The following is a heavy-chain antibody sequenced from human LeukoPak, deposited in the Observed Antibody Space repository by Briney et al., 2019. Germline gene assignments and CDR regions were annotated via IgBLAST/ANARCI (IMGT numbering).Heavy chain of an antibody. J-gene: IGHJ3*02. CDR1: GFTFSSYA. V-gene: IGHV3-30-3*01. CDR3: ASITVTSDAFDI. D-gene: IGHD4-17*01. Sequence: GGSLRLSCAASGFTFSSYAMHRVRQAPGKGLEWVAVISYDGSNKYYAEAVKGRFTISRDNSKNTLYLQMNSLRAEDTAVYYCASITVTSDAFDIWGQGTMVTVSS. CDR2: ISYDGSNK.